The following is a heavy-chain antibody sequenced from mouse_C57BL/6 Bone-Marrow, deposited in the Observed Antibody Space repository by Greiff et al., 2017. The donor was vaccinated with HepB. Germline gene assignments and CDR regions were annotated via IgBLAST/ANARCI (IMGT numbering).Heavy chain of an antibody. CDR1: GYTFTSYW. CDR2: IHPNSGST. J-gene: IGHJ3*01. Sequence: VQLQQPGAELVKPGASVKLSCKASGYTFTSYWMHWVKQRPGQGLGWIGMIHPNSGSTNYNEKFKSKATLTVDKSSSTAYMQLSSLTSEDSAVYYCARDYGNYVAYWGQGTLVTVSA. D-gene: IGHD2-1*01. V-gene: IGHV1-64*01. CDR3: ARDYGNYVAY.